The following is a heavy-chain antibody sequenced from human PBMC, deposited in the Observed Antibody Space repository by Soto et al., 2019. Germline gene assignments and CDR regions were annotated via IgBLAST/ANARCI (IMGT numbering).Heavy chain of an antibody. J-gene: IGHJ4*02. D-gene: IGHD2-15*01. CDR3: WGAFCSGGSCYLDY. CDR1: GYTFTTFG. V-gene: IGHV1-18*01. Sequence: QVQLVQSGGEVKKPGASVKVSCKASGYTFTTFGIGWVRQAPGQGLEWMGWISAYSGNTKYPEKLQGRVTMTTDTSSRTTYRELRSLTSDDSAVYSCWGAFCSGGSCYLDYWGQGAMVTVSS. CDR2: ISAYSGNT.